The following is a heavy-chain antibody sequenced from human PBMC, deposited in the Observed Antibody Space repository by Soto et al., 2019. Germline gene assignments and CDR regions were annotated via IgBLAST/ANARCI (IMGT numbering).Heavy chain of an antibody. CDR1: GFTFSSYS. D-gene: IGHD2-2*02. V-gene: IGHV3-21*01. CDR2: ISSSSSYI. J-gene: IGHJ6*02. Sequence: PGGSLRLSCAASGFTFSSYSMNWVRQAPGKGLEWVSSISSSSSYIYYADSVKGRFTISRDNAKNSLYLQMNSLRAEDTAVYYCARAGYCSSTSCYTNYYYGMDVWCQGTTVTVSS. CDR3: ARAGYCSSTSCYTNYYYGMDV.